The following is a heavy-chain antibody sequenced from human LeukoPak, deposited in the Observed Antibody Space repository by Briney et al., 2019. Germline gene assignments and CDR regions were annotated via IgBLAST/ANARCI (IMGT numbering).Heavy chain of an antibody. V-gene: IGHV1-2*02. CDR1: GYTFTGYY. CDR2: INPNSGGT. D-gene: IGHD3-22*01. Sequence: ASVKVSCKASGYTFTGYYMHWVRQAPGQGLEWMGWINPNSGGTSYAQKFQGRVTMTRDTSTSTVYMELSSLRSEDTAVYYCARVYYDSSGPGYYFDYWGQGTLVTVSS. CDR3: ARVYYDSSGPGYYFDY. J-gene: IGHJ4*02.